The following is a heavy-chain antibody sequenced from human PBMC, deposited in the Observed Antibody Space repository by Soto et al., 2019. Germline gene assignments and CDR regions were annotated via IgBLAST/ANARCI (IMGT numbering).Heavy chain of an antibody. J-gene: IGHJ6*02. CDR2: IVPSVDTT. CDR3: ARCPQPPDTADPYAVDV. V-gene: IGHV1-69*18. Sequence: QVQLVQSGTEVKKPGASVKVSCKASGGTFSRSGFHWVRQAPGQGLEWMGMIVPSVDTTNYAQKFQARVTISADPFTSTVYMELRILRSEDTAVYYCARCPQPPDTADPYAVDVWGQGTRVSVSS. CDR1: GGTFSRSG. D-gene: IGHD5-18*01.